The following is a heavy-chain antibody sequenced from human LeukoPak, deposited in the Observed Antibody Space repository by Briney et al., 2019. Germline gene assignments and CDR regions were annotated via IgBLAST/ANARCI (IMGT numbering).Heavy chain of an antibody. V-gene: IGHV3-49*04. D-gene: IGHD6-19*01. Sequence: PGGSLRLSCTASGFTFGDYAMSWVRQAPGKGLEWVGFIRSKAYGGTTEYAASVKGRFTISRDDSKSIAYLQMNSLKTEDTAVYYCTRSPSSGWYEIFDYWGQGTLVTVSS. CDR1: GFTFGDYA. CDR3: TRSPSSGWYEIFDY. J-gene: IGHJ4*02. CDR2: IRSKAYGGTT.